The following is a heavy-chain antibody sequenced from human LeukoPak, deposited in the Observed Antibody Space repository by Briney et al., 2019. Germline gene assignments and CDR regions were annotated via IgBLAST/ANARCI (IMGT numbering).Heavy chain of an antibody. V-gene: IGHV3-23*01. CDR3: AKARGRTAGSFYYGMDV. CDR2: ISSTGGLT. Sequence: GGSLRLSCVASGFTFTNFALTWVRQAPGKGLEWVSTISSTGGLTYYADSVKGRFTISRDNSKNTLFLQMNSLRVDDTAVYYCAKARGRTAGSFYYGMDVWGQGATVTVSS. J-gene: IGHJ6*02. D-gene: IGHD2-21*02. CDR1: GFTFTNFA.